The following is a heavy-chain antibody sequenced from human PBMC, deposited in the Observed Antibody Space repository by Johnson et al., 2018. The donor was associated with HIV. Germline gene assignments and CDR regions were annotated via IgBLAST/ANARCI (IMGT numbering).Heavy chain of an antibody. V-gene: IGHV3-15*01. J-gene: IGHJ3*02. D-gene: IGHD2-2*01. Sequence: VQLVESGGGLVKPGGSLRLSCAASGFTFNNAWMSWVRQAPGKGLEWVGHIKSKTAGGATDYPSPVNDRFTISRDDSKNTLYLQINSLKTEDTGLYYCSREVYQMTAFDIWGQGTVVTVSS. CDR2: IKSKTAGGAT. CDR3: SREVYQMTAFDI. CDR1: GFTFNNAW.